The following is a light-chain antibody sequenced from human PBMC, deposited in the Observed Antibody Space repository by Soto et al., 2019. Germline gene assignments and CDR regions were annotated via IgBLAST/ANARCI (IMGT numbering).Light chain of an antibody. Sequence: SALTQPASVSGSPGQSITISCTGTSSNVGTYNLVSWYQQHPGEAPKLLIYEVSERPSGVSIRFTASKSGNTASLTISGLQAEDEADYYCCSYADVSSYVFGTGTKLTVL. CDR1: SSNVGTYNL. CDR2: EVS. CDR3: CSYADVSSYV. J-gene: IGLJ1*01. V-gene: IGLV2-23*02.